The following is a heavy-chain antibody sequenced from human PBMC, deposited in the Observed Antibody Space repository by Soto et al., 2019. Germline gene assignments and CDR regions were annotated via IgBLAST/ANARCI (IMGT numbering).Heavy chain of an antibody. J-gene: IGHJ4*02. CDR1: GYTFTSYG. Sequence: QVQLVQSGPEVKKPGASVKVSCKASGYTFTSYGITWVRQAPGQGLEWMGWISPYTGHTNYAQNLQGRVTMTTDTPTTTAYMELRSLRPDDTAVYYCARGGCSSTTCYIRDYLGQGTLGTVSS. V-gene: IGHV1-18*01. CDR3: ARGGCSSTTCYIRDY. D-gene: IGHD2-2*02. CDR2: ISPYTGHT.